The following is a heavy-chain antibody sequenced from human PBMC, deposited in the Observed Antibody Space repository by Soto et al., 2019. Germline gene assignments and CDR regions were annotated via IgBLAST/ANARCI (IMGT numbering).Heavy chain of an antibody. D-gene: IGHD6-13*01. CDR2: IFYAGNT. Sequence: SSRSYCAWLRQPPGKELEWIANIFYAGNTYYNPSLKSRVTVSVDTSKNQFSLKLDSVTAADTAVYYCARQAAAPGIDLWFDPWGQGTLVTVSS. CDR1: SSRSY. CDR3: ARQAAAPGIDLWFDP. J-gene: IGHJ5*02. V-gene: IGHV4-39*01.